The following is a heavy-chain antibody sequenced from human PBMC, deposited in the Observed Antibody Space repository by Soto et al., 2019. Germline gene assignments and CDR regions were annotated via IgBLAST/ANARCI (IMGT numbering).Heavy chain of an antibody. CDR1: GFTVSSNY. CDR2: IYSGGST. CDR3: ARDRFTMVRGVTYYYYGMNV. V-gene: IGHV3-53*01. D-gene: IGHD3-10*01. Sequence: GGSLRLSCAASGFTVSSNYMSWVRQAPGKGLEWVSVIYSGGSTYYADSVKGRFTISRDNSKNTLYLQMNSLRAEDTAVYYCARDRFTMVRGVTYYYYGMNVWGQGTTVT. J-gene: IGHJ6*02.